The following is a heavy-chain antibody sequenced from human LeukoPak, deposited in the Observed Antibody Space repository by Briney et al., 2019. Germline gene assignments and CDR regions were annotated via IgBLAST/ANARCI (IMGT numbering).Heavy chain of an antibody. D-gene: IGHD5/OR15-5a*01. V-gene: IGHV3-7*01. J-gene: IGHJ4*02. Sequence: PGGSLRLSCAASGFTFTNYWMTWVRQAPGKGLEFVANINQDESVKNYVDSVTGRFTISRDNAENSLHLQMNSLRVEDTAVYYCARDPGSSAFDYWGQGTLVTVSS. CDR3: ARDPGSSAFDY. CDR1: GFTFTNYW. CDR2: INQDESVK.